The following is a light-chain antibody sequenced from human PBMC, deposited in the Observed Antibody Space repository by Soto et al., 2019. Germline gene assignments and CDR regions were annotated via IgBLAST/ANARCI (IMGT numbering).Light chain of an antibody. J-gene: IGKJ2*01. CDR1: QSVSDN. Sequence: EIVMTQSPATLSVSPGERATLSCRASQSVSDNLAWYQQKPGQAPRLLIYGASTRATGIPARFSGSGSGTAFTLTISSLQSEDVADYYCQQSNNWPYTFGQGTKL. CDR3: QQSNNWPYT. CDR2: GAS. V-gene: IGKV3-15*01.